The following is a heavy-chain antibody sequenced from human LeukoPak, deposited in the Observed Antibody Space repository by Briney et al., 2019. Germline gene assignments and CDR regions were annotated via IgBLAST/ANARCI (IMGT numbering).Heavy chain of an antibody. D-gene: IGHD1-26*01. CDR3: ARDQEWELLGY. CDR2: IIPILGIA. Sequence: GASVKVSCKASGGTFSSYAISWVRQAPGQGLEWMGRIIPILGIANYAQKFQGRVTITADKSTSTAYMEPSSLRSEDTAVYYCARDQEWELLGYWGQGTLVTVSS. CDR1: GGTFSSYA. V-gene: IGHV1-69*04. J-gene: IGHJ4*02.